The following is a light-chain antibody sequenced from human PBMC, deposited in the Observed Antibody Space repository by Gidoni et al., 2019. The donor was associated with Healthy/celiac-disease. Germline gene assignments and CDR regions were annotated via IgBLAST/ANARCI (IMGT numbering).Light chain of an antibody. V-gene: IGKV1-33*01. CDR2: DAS. CDR3: QQYDNLPPMYT. Sequence: DIQMPQSPSSLSASVGDRVTITCQASQDISNYLNWYQQKPGKAPKLLIYDASNLETGVPSRCSGSGSGTDFPFTTSSLQPEDIATYYCQQYDNLPPMYTFGQXTKLEIK. CDR1: QDISNY. J-gene: IGKJ2*01.